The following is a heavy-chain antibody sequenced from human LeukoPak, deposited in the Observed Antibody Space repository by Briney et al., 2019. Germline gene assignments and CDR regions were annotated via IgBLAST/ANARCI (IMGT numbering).Heavy chain of an antibody. CDR1: GYTFTTYY. CDR2: INPSGGST. V-gene: IGHV1-46*01. CDR3: ARDLIRGANTRYYFDY. Sequence: ASVKVSCKASGYTFTTYYIHWVRQAPGQGLEWMGIINPSGGSTTYAQKFQGRVTMTRDTSTSTVHMELSSLRPEDTAVYYCARDLIRGANTRYYFDYWGQGTLVTVSS. J-gene: IGHJ4*02. D-gene: IGHD3-10*01.